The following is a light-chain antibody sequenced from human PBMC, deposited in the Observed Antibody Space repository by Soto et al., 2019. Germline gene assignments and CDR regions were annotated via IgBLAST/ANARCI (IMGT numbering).Light chain of an antibody. V-gene: IGLV2-14*03. CDR3: SSYTSSSAL. CDR2: DVS. J-gene: IGLJ2*01. Sequence: QSALTQPASVSGSPGQSITISCTGTSSDLGAYGYVSWYQQHPGKGPKLMIYDVSNRPSGVSNRFSGSKSGNTASLTISGLQAEDEADYYCSSYTSSSALFGGGTKVTVL. CDR1: SSDLGAYGY.